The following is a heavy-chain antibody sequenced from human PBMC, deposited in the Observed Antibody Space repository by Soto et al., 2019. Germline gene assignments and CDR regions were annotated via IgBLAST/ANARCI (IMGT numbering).Heavy chain of an antibody. Sequence: SETLSLTCTVSGGSISSYYWSWIRQPPGKGLEWIGYIYYSGSTNYNHSLKSRVTISVDTSKNQFSLKLSSVTAADTAVYYCASHREAFRLFDYWGQGTLVTVSS. CDR1: GGSISSYY. V-gene: IGHV4-59*01. CDR2: IYYSGST. J-gene: IGHJ4*02. D-gene: IGHD6-25*01. CDR3: ASHREAFRLFDY.